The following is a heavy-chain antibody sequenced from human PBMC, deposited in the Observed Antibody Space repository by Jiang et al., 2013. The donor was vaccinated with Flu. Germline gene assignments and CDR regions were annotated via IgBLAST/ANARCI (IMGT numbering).Heavy chain of an antibody. J-gene: IGHJ4*02. CDR1: GGSISSDGYS. V-gene: IGHV4-30-2*01. CDR2: IFHGGRP. Sequence: GSGLVKPSETLSLTCGVSGGSISSDGYSWSWFRQPPGKGLEWIGYIFHGGRPYYNPSLKSRVTFSVDRSKKQFSLNLTSVTAADTAVYYCARGRIRLPDYWGQGTLVTVSS. D-gene: IGHD2-21*01. CDR3: ARGRIRLPDY.